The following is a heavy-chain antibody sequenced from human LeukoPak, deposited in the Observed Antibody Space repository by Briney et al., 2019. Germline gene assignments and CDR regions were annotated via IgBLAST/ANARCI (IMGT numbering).Heavy chain of an antibody. CDR1: GGSFSGYY. CDR3: ARDSCSGGSCYHDY. Sequence: PSETLSLTCAVYGGSFSGYYWSWIRQPPGKGLEWIGEINHSGSTNYNPSLKSRVTISVDKSKNQFSLKLSSVTAADTAVYYCARDSCSGGSCYHDYWGQGTLVTVSS. D-gene: IGHD2-15*01. V-gene: IGHV4-34*01. CDR2: INHSGST. J-gene: IGHJ4*02.